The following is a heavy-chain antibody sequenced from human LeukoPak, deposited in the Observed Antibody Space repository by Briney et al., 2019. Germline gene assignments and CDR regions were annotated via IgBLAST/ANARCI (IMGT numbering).Heavy chain of an antibody. Sequence: SETLSLTCAVYGGSFSCYYWSWIRQPPGKGLEWIGEINHSGSTNYNPSLKSRVTISVDTSKNQFSLKLSSVTAADTAVYYCARVSHAWPRSDYWGQGTLVTVSS. CDR3: ARVSHAWPRSDY. CDR2: INHSGST. J-gene: IGHJ4*02. CDR1: GGSFSCYY. V-gene: IGHV4-34*01.